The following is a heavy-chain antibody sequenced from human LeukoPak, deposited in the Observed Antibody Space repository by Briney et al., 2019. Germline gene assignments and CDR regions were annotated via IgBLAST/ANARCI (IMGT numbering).Heavy chain of an antibody. V-gene: IGHV1-8*03. CDR2: MNPNSGNT. Sequence: ASVKVSCKASGGTFSSYDINWVRQATGQGLEWMGWMNPNSGNTGYAQKFQGRVTITRNTSISTAYMELSSLRSEDTAVYYCARGGNIAAPDYWGQGTLVTVSS. D-gene: IGHD6-13*01. CDR1: GGTFSSYD. CDR3: ARGGNIAAPDY. J-gene: IGHJ4*02.